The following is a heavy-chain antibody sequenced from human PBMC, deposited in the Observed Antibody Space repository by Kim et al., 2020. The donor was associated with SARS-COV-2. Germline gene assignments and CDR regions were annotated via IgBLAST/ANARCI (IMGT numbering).Heavy chain of an antibody. J-gene: IGHJ4*02. CDR3: ARVDQQLPTLVFDY. CDR2: ISAYNGNT. V-gene: IGHV1-18*01. D-gene: IGHD6-13*01. CDR1: GYTFTSYG. Sequence: ASVKVSCKASGYTFTSYGISWVRQAPGQGLEWMGWISAYNGNTNYAQKLQGRVTMTTDTSTSTAYMELRSLRSDDTAVYYCARVDQQLPTLVFDYWGQGTLVTVSS.